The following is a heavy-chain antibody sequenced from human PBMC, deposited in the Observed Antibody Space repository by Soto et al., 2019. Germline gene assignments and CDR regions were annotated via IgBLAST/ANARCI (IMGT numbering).Heavy chain of an antibody. CDR2: ISGSGGST. Sequence: GGSLRLSCAASGFTFSSYAMSWVRQAPGKGLEWVSAISGSGGSTYYADSVKGRFTISRDNSKNTLYLQMNSLRAEDTAVYYCAKAPKEGHYCSGGSCYPESDYWGQGTLVTVSS. J-gene: IGHJ4*02. CDR1: GFTFSSYA. V-gene: IGHV3-23*01. D-gene: IGHD2-15*01. CDR3: AKAPKEGHYCSGGSCYPESDY.